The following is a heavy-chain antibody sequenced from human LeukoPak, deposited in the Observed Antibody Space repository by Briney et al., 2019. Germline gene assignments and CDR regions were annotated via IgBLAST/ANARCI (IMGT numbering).Heavy chain of an antibody. V-gene: IGHV4-39*01. D-gene: IGHD6-13*01. CDR2: IYYSGST. J-gene: IGHJ4*02. CDR3: ASRDSSSPFDY. Sequence: SETLSLTCAVYGGSFSGYYWGWLRQPPGKGLEWIGSIYYSGSTYYNPSLKSRVTISVDTSKNQFSLKLSSVTAADTAVYYCASRDSSSPFDYWGQGTLVTVSS. CDR1: GGSFSGYY.